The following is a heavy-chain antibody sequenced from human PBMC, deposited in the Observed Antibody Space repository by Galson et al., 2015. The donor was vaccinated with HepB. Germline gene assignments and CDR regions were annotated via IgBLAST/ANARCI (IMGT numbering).Heavy chain of an antibody. CDR2: ISCSGSTI. D-gene: IGHD5-18*01. CDR1: GFTFSSYE. J-gene: IGHJ4*02. CDR3: GSLHVDTAMVTRN. Sequence: SLRLSCAASGFTFSSYEMNWVRQAPGKGLEWVSYISCSGSTIYYADSVKGRFTISRDNAKNSLYLQMNSRRAEDTAVYYCGSLHVDTAMVTRNWGQGTLVTVSS. V-gene: IGHV3-48*03.